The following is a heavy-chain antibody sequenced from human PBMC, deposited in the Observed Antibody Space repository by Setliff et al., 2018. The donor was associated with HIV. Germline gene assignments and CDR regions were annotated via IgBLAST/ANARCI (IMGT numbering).Heavy chain of an antibody. CDR3: ARGGDRMQIWSGFTFDI. V-gene: IGHV7-4-1*02. Sequence: ASVKVSCKASGYTFNNYALYWVRQAPGQGFEWMGWINTNTGSPTYAQGFTRRFVFSLDPSVRTAYLQITGLKAEDTAVYYCARGGDRMQIWSGFTFDIWGQGTMVTVSS. D-gene: IGHD3-10*01. CDR2: INTNTGSP. J-gene: IGHJ3*02. CDR1: GYTFNNYA.